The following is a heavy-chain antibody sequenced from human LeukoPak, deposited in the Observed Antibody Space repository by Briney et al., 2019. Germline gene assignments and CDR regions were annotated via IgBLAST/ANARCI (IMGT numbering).Heavy chain of an antibody. CDR3: ARAGYDFWSGYSIDY. Sequence: PSETLSLTCAVSGGSISSSNWWRWVRPPPGKELEWIGEIYHSGSTNYNPSLKGRVTISVDTSKNQFSQKLSSVTAADTAVYYCARAGYDFWSGYSIDYWGQGTLVTVSS. V-gene: IGHV4-4*02. CDR2: IYHSGST. CDR1: GGSISSSNW. D-gene: IGHD3-3*01. J-gene: IGHJ4*02.